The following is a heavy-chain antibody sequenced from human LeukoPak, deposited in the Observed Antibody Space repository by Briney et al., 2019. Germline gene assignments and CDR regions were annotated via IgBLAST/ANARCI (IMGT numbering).Heavy chain of an antibody. D-gene: IGHD6-19*01. CDR2: ISYSGGTT. V-gene: IGHV3-48*03. J-gene: IGHJ4*02. CDR3: ARGYSTGWQYLGYFAY. CDR1: GFAFRRAE. Sequence: GGSLRLSCAASGFAFRRAEMNWVRQAPGKGLEWISHISYSGGTTYYAEAVKGRFTISRDNAQQSVYLQMNSLRVDDTAVYYCARGYSTGWQYLGYFAYWGQGILVTVSS.